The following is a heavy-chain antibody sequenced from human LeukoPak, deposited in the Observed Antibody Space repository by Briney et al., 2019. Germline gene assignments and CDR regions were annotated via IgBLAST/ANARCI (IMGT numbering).Heavy chain of an antibody. D-gene: IGHD4-23*01. J-gene: IGHJ4*02. CDR1: GDTFSRYA. CDR2: IIPILGIA. CDR3: ARGGYGGNGFDY. Sequence: ASVKVSCKASGDTFSRYAIGWVRQAPGQGLEWMGRIIPILGIANLAQKFQDRVTINADKSTSTVYMELSSLRSEDTAVYYCARGGYGGNGFDYWGQGTLVTVSS. V-gene: IGHV1-69*04.